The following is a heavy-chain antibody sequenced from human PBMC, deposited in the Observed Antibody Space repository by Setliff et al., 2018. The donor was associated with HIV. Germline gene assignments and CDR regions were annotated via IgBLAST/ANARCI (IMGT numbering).Heavy chain of an antibody. V-gene: IGHV1-69*02. CDR2: IIPILGVA. D-gene: IGHD3-10*01. Sequence: SVKVSCKASRSTFNSHTINWVRQAPGQGLDWMGRIIPILGVANYAQRFQGKVTITADKSTSTAYMELRSLRSDDTAVYSCERVVVRGVTFIAEYFQHWGQGTLVTVSS. CDR1: RSTFNSHT. CDR3: ERVVVRGVTFIAEYFQH. J-gene: IGHJ1*01.